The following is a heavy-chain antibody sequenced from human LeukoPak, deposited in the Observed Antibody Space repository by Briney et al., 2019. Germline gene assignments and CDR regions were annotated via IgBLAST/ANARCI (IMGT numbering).Heavy chain of an antibody. J-gene: IGHJ6*03. CDR3: AKGRVELRYYYYYMDV. V-gene: IGHV3-23*01. CDR1: GFTFSSYA. Sequence: PGGSLRLSCEAAGFTFSSYAMRWARQAPGEGLEWVSAISGSGGSTYYADSVRGRFTISRDNSKNTLYLQMNSLGAEETAVYYCAKGRVELRYYYYYMDVWGKGTTVTVSS. CDR2: ISGSGGST. D-gene: IGHD1-7*01.